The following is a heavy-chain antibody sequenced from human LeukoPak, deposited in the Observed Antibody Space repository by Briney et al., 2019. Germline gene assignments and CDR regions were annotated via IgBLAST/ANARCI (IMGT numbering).Heavy chain of an antibody. V-gene: IGHV3-49*03. CDR2: ISGGTT. CDR1: GFTFGDYL. J-gene: IGHJ4*02. D-gene: IGHD6-19*01. CDR3: SRGSGWLSVY. Sequence: GGSLRLSCTASGFTFGDYLMSWFRQAPGTGLEWIGFISGGTTEYAASVKGRFTISRDDSTSIAYLQMSSLTTEDTAVYYCSRGSGWLSVYWGQGTLVTVSS.